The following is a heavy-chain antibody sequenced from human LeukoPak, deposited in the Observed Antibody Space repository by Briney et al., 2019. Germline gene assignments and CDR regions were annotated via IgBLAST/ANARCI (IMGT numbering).Heavy chain of an antibody. CDR2: ISYDGSNK. CDR1: GFTFSSYA. V-gene: IGHV3-30-3*01. J-gene: IGHJ3*02. D-gene: IGHD3-16*02. CDR3: ARGHDYVWGSYRPTHDAFDI. Sequence: QTGGSLRLSCAASGFTFSSYAMHWVRQAPGKGLEWVAVISYDGSNKYYADSVKGRFTISRDNSKNTLYLQMNSLRAEDTAVYYCARGHDYVWGSYRPTHDAFDIWGQGTMVTVSS.